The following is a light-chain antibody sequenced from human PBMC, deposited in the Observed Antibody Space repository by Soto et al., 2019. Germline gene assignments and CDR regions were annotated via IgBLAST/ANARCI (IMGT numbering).Light chain of an antibody. J-gene: IGKJ1*01. CDR3: QYYDSSRT. CDR2: GAS. CDR1: QDVTSTY. Sequence: DIVLTQSPDTLSLSPGERATLSCRASQDVTSTYLAWYQQKPGQAPRLLIYGASGRARGIAERFSGSGSGTDFTLTISRLEPEDFAVYYCQYYDSSRTFAHGTRVE. V-gene: IGKV3-20*01.